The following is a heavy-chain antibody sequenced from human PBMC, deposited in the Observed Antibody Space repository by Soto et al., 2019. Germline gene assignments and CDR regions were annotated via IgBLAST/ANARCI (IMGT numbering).Heavy chain of an antibody. D-gene: IGHD5-12*01. Sequence: GGSLRLSCAASGFTFSSYAMSWVRQAPGKGLEWVSAISGSGGSTYYADSVKGRFTISRDNSKNTLYLQMNSLRAEDTAVYYCAKDKGYSGYGPYNWFDPWGQGTLVTVSS. V-gene: IGHV3-23*01. CDR1: GFTFSSYA. J-gene: IGHJ5*02. CDR2: ISGSGGST. CDR3: AKDKGYSGYGPYNWFDP.